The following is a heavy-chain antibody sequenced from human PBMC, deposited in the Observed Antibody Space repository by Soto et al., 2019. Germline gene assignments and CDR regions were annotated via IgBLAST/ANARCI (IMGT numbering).Heavy chain of an antibody. D-gene: IGHD3-9*01. CDR2: ITGSGGST. CDR3: AKEYSDFLTAYYGPLNIYYYYSGMDV. CDR1: GFTFSSYA. Sequence: PGGSLRLSCAASGFTFSSYAMSWVRQAPGKGLERVSSITGSGGSTYNADSVKGRFTISRDNSENTLYLQMNSLRAEDTAVYYCAKEYSDFLTAYYGPLNIYYYYSGMDVWGQGTTVTVSS. V-gene: IGHV3-23*01. J-gene: IGHJ6*02.